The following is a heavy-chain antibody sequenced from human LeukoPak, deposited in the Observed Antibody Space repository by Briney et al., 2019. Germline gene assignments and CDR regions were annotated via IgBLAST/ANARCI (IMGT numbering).Heavy chain of an antibody. D-gene: IGHD6-6*01. Sequence: GGSLRLSCAASGFTFSSYSMNWVRQAPGKGLEWVSSISSSSSYIYYADSVKGRFTISRDNAKNSLYLQMNSLRAEDTAVYYCARERGSSSSFDYWGQGTLVTVSS. J-gene: IGHJ4*02. CDR2: ISSSSSYI. V-gene: IGHV3-21*01. CDR1: GFTFSSYS. CDR3: ARERGSSSSFDY.